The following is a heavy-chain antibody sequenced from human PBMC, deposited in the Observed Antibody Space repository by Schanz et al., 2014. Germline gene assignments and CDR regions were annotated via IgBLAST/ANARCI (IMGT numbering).Heavy chain of an antibody. J-gene: IGHJ4*02. V-gene: IGHV3-23*01. CDR2: ISGGGGTT. D-gene: IGHD3-22*01. CDR1: GFTFSSHW. Sequence: EVQLMESGGGLVKPGGSLRLSCVASGFTFSSHWMHWVRQAPGKGLEWVSAISGGGGTTYYADSVKGRFTISRDNSKNTLYLQMNSLRAEDTAVYYCAKDRSWDYDSSGYFDYWGQGTLVTVSS. CDR3: AKDRSWDYDSSGYFDY.